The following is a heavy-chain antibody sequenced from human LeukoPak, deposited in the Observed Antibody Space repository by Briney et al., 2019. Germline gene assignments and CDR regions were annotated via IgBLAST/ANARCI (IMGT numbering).Heavy chain of an antibody. D-gene: IGHD5-24*01. V-gene: IGHV4-39*01. J-gene: IGHJ4*02. Sequence: SETLSLTCTVSGGSISSSNYCWGWIRQPPGKGLEWTGTICYSGSTFYNPSLKSRVTLSVDTSKNQFSLSLSSVTAADTAVYYCARSRDGYNLDYWGQGTLVTVSS. CDR3: ARSRDGYNLDY. CDR2: ICYSGST. CDR1: GGSISSSNYC.